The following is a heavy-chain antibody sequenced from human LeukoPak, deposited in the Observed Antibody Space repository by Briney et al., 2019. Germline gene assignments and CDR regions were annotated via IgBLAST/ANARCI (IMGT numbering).Heavy chain of an antibody. Sequence: GGSLRLSCAASGFTFANYAMSWVRQAPGKGLEWVSTIRNSGDSTYYADSVKGRFTISRDNSKNTLYLQMNSLRAEDTAVYYCAKDLRIAAAGTGFDYWGQGTLVTVSS. J-gene: IGHJ4*02. CDR2: IRNSGDST. D-gene: IGHD6-13*01. CDR1: GFTFANYA. CDR3: AKDLRIAAAGTGFDY. V-gene: IGHV3-23*01.